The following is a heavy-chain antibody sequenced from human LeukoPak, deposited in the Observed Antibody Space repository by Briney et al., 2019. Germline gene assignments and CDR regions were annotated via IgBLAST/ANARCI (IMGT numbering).Heavy chain of an antibody. D-gene: IGHD2-2*01. CDR3: ARGRIVVVPAAMAPFFDY. Sequence: SETLSLTCAVYGGSFSGYYWSWIRQPPGKGLEWIGEINHSGSTNYNPSLKSRVTISVDTSKNQLSLKLSSVTAADTAVYYCARGRIVVVPAAMAPFFDYWGQGTLVTVSS. V-gene: IGHV4-34*01. CDR2: INHSGST. CDR1: GGSFSGYY. J-gene: IGHJ4*02.